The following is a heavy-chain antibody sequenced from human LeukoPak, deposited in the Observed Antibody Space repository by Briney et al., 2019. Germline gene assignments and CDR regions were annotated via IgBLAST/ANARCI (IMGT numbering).Heavy chain of an antibody. CDR1: GGSISSGGYY. CDR3: ARVVDTVTTNIGDYFDY. J-gene: IGHJ4*02. V-gene: IGHV4-30-2*01. Sequence: SETLSLACTVSGGSISSGGYYWSWIRQPPGKGLEWIGYIYHRGSTYYNPSLKSRVTISVDRSKNQFSLKLSSVTAADTAVFYCARVVDTVTTNIGDYFDYWGQGTLVTVSS. D-gene: IGHD4-17*01. CDR2: IYHRGST.